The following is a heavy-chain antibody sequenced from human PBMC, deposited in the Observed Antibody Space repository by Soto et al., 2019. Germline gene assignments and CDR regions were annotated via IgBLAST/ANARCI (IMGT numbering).Heavy chain of an antibody. D-gene: IGHD2-2*01. CDR2: IARAGDLI. Sequence: PGESLKISCAASGFTFSNYAMVWVRQAPGKGLEWVSAIARAGDLIRYADSVKGRFTISRDNSNNTLYLQMSSLRAEDTAIYFCAKSLTVQVLYYFDHWGPGTQVTVSS. CDR3: AKSLTVQVLYYFDH. CDR1: GFTFSNYA. V-gene: IGHV3-23*01. J-gene: IGHJ4*02.